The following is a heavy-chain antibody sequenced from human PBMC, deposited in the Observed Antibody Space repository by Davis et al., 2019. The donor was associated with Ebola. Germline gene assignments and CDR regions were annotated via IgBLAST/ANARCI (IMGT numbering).Heavy chain of an antibody. CDR1: GFTFSDYY. D-gene: IGHD3-10*01. J-gene: IGHJ6*02. Sequence: GESLKISCAASGFTFSDYYMSWIRQAPGKGLEWVSYISSSSSYTNYADSVKGRFTISRDNAKNSLYLQMNSLRAEDTAVYYCARDRGSWFGDLLKALYYYYGMDVWGQGTTVTVSS. CDR3: ARDRGSWFGDLLKALYYYYGMDV. V-gene: IGHV3-11*06. CDR2: ISSSSSYT.